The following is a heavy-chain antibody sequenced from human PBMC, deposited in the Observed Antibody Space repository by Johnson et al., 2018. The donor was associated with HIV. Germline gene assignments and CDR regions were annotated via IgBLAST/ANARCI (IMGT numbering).Heavy chain of an antibody. Sequence: VQLVESGGGVVRPGGSLRLSCAASGFTFDDYAMHWVRQAPGKGLEWVSGIRWHSETTAYADAVKGRFTISRDNAKNSLYLQMNSLRAEDTALYYCAKANRAMTKGGFGAFDIWGQGTMVTVSS. CDR2: IRWHSETT. CDR1: GFTFDDYA. CDR3: AKANRAMTKGGFGAFDI. D-gene: IGHD3-16*01. J-gene: IGHJ3*02. V-gene: IGHV3-9*01.